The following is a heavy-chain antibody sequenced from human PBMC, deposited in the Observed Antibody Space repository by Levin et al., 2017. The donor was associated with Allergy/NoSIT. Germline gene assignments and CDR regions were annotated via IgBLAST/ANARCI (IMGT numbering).Heavy chain of an antibody. V-gene: IGHV3-9*01. CDR2: ISWNSGSI. Sequence: GGSLRLSCAASGFTFDDYAMHWVRQAPGTGLEWVSGISWNSGSIGYADSVQGRFTISRDNSKNSLYLQMNSLRTEDTALYYCARDNIGLPDAFDIWGQGTMVIVSS. D-gene: IGHD3-10*01. CDR1: GFTFDDYA. CDR3: ARDNIGLPDAFDI. J-gene: IGHJ3*02.